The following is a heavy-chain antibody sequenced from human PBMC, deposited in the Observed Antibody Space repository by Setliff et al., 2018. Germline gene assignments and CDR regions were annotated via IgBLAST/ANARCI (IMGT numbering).Heavy chain of an antibody. Sequence: GGSLRLCCAASGFPFSTYWLNWVREAPGKGLEWVANIKQDGSEKYYADSLQGRFTISRDNAKSSLYLQVDSLRAEDTAVYYCARNYYDSGDHLPFYYYYMAAWGQGTTVTVSS. V-gene: IGHV3-7*01. CDR2: IKQDGSEK. CDR1: GFPFSTYW. CDR3: ARNYYDSGDHLPFYYYYMAA. J-gene: IGHJ6*03. D-gene: IGHD3-22*01.